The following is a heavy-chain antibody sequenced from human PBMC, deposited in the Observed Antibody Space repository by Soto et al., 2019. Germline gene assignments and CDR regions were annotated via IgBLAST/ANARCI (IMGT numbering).Heavy chain of an antibody. V-gene: IGHV5-51*01. CDR3: ARKISNFRYYYDAMVV. CDR2: IYPGDSDT. CDR1: GYTFTDYW. J-gene: IGHJ6*02. Sequence: GESLKISCKGSGYTFTDYWIGWVRQLPGKGLEWMGIIYPGDSDTRYSPSFQGHVTITVDKSTSTAYLQWNTLKASDTAMYYCARKISNFRYYYDAMVVWGQGTSVNVSS. D-gene: IGHD4-4*01.